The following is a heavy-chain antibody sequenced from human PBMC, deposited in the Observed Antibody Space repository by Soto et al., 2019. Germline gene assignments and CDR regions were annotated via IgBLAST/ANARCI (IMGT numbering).Heavy chain of an antibody. Sequence: GASVKVSCKASGYTFTTYGITWVRQDPGQGLEWMGWISAYNGDTNYAQKLQGRLTMTTDTSTSTAYMELRSLRSDDTAVYYCARDHCGGDCYPDPYDYWGQGTLVTVS. CDR2: ISAYNGDT. V-gene: IGHV1-18*01. D-gene: IGHD2-21*02. CDR1: GYTFTTYG. CDR3: ARDHCGGDCYPDPYDY. J-gene: IGHJ4*02.